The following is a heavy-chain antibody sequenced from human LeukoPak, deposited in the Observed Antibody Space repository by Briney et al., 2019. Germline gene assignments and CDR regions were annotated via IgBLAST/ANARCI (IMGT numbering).Heavy chain of an antibody. V-gene: IGHV4-59*01. CDR2: VYYSGST. CDR3: AREWIATANDY. D-gene: IGHD6-13*01. Sequence: SETLSLTCTVSGDSISSYYWSWIRQPPGKGLEWIGYVYYSGSTNYNPSLKSRVTISIGTSKNQFSLKLSSVTAADTAVYYCAREWIATANDYWGQGTLVTVSS. CDR1: GDSISSYY. J-gene: IGHJ4*02.